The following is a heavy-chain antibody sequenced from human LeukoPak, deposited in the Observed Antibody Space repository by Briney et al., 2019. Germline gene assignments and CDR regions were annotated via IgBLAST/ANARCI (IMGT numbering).Heavy chain of an antibody. V-gene: IGHV1-2*02. CDR2: SNPNSGGT. Sequence: ASVKVSCKASGYTFTGYYMHWVRQAPGQGLEWMGWSNPNSGGTNYAQKLQGRVTMTRDTSISTAYMELSRLRSDDTAVYYCARERTLTSCYDYWGQGTLVTVSS. CDR1: GYTFTGYY. D-gene: IGHD2-15*01. J-gene: IGHJ4*02. CDR3: ARERTLTSCYDY.